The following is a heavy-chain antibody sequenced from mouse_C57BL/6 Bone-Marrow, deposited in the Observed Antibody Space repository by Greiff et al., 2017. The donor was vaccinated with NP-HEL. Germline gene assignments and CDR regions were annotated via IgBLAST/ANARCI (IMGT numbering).Heavy chain of an antibody. CDR2: IHPNSGST. Sequence: VQLQQSGAELVKPGASVKLSCKASGYTFTSYWMHWVKQRPGQGLEWIGMIHPNSGSTNYNEKFKSKATLTVEQSSSTAYMQLSSLTSEDSAVYYCARWGSLGYWGQGTTLTVSS. J-gene: IGHJ2*01. V-gene: IGHV1-64*01. CDR1: GYTFTSYW. CDR3: ARWGSLGY.